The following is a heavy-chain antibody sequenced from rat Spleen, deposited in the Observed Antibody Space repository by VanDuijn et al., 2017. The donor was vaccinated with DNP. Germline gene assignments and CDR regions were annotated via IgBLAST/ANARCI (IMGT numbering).Heavy chain of an antibody. CDR3: ATHQYYGYKRDYFDY. J-gene: IGHJ2*01. CDR1: GFTFSDYA. V-gene: IGHV5-7*01. D-gene: IGHD1-9*01. CDR2: IIYDGTST. Sequence: EVKLVESGGGLVQPGRSLKLSCAASGFTFSDYAMAWVRQSPKKGLEWVATIIYDGTSTYYRDSVKGRFTISRDNAKSTLYLQMDSLRSEDTATFYCATHQYYGYKRDYFDYWGQGVMVTVSS.